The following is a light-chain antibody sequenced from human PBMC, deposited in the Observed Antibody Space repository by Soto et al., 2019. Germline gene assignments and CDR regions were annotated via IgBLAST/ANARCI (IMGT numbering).Light chain of an antibody. J-gene: IGKJ4*01. CDR3: LQYNNWPSLN. Sequence: EIVMTQSPATLSVSPGERATLSCRASRSVNSNLAWYQQKPGQAPRLLIYGASTRATGIPARFSASGSGTEFTLSISSLQSEDCAVYYCLQYNNWPSLNFGGGTKVEIK. CDR2: GAS. CDR1: RSVNSN. V-gene: IGKV3-15*01.